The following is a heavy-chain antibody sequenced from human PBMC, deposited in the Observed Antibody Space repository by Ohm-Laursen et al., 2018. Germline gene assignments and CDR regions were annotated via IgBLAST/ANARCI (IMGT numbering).Heavy chain of an antibody. CDR3: AKDDTVTTGYFDY. Sequence: SLRLSCSAPGFTFSSYAMSWVRQAPGKGLEWVSAISGSGGSTYYADSVKGRFTISRDNSKNTLYLQMNSLRAEDTAVYYCAKDDTVTTGYFDYWGQGTLVTVSS. CDR2: ISGSGGST. J-gene: IGHJ4*02. V-gene: IGHV3-23*01. CDR1: GFTFSSYA. D-gene: IGHD4-17*01.